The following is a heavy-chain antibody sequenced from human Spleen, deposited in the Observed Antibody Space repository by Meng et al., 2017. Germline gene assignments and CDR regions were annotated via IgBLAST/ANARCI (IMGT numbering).Heavy chain of an antibody. CDR3: ASGRGNWNWGTGQTYYYYYGMDV. CDR1: GGSISSSSYY. CDR2: INHGGSL. J-gene: IGHJ6*02. V-gene: IGHV4-39*07. D-gene: IGHD1-20*01. Sequence: SETLSLTCTVSGGSISSSSYYWTWIRQPPGKGLEWIGEINHGGSLNYNPSLKSRVTISVDTSMNQFSLKLSSMTAADTAVYYCASGRGNWNWGTGQTYYYYYGMDVWGQGTTVTVSS.